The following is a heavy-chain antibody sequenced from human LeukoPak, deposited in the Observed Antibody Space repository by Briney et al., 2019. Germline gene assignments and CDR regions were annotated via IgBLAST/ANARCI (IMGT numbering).Heavy chain of an antibody. D-gene: IGHD6-13*01. CDR2: IYYSGST. Sequence: PSETLSLTCTVSGGSISSYYWSWIRQPPGKGLEWIGYIYYSGSTNYNPSLKSRVTISVDTSKNQFSLKLSSVTAADTAVYYCARDKRLAAAGHWYFDLWGRGTLVTVSS. CDR1: GGSISSYY. V-gene: IGHV4-59*01. CDR3: ARDKRLAAAGHWYFDL. J-gene: IGHJ2*01.